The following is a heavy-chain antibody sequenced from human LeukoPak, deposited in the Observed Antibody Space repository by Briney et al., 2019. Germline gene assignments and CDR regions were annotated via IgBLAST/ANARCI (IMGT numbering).Heavy chain of an antibody. D-gene: IGHD3-22*01. Sequence: GGSLRLSCAASGFTVSSNYMSWVRHAPGKGLEWVSVIYTGGDTYYADSVQGRFTISRDNSKNTLYLQMNSLRAEDTAVYYCASLPGDYSDSSDLGMDVWGQGTTVTVSS. CDR2: IYTGGDT. V-gene: IGHV3-53*01. J-gene: IGHJ6*02. CDR3: ASLPGDYSDSSDLGMDV. CDR1: GFTVSSNY.